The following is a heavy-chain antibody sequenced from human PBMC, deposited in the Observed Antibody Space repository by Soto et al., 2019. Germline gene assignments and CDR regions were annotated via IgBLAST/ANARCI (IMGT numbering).Heavy chain of an antibody. CDR2: IYYSGST. CDR3: ARDDYGSGSPSPHYYYGMDV. D-gene: IGHD3-10*01. J-gene: IGHJ6*02. Sequence: SESLSLTCTVSGGSISSGDYYWSWIRQPPGKGLEWIGYIYYSGSTYYNPSLKSRVTISVDTSKNQFPLKLSSVTAADTAVYYCARDDYGSGSPSPHYYYGMDVWGQGTTVTVSS. V-gene: IGHV4-30-4*01. CDR1: GGSISSGDYY.